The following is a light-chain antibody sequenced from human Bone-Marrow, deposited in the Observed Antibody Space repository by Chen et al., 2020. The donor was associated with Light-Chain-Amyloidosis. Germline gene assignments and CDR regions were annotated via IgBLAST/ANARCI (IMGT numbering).Light chain of an antibody. V-gene: IGLV2-14*01. CDR1: SSDVGGDNH. Sequence: QSALTHPASVSGSPGQSLTLPCTGTSSDVGGDNHVSWYQQHPDKAPKLMIYEVTNRPSWVPDRFSGSKSDNTASLTISGLQTEDEADYFCSSYTITNTLVFGSGTRVTVL. J-gene: IGLJ1*01. CDR3: SSYTITNTLV. CDR2: EVT.